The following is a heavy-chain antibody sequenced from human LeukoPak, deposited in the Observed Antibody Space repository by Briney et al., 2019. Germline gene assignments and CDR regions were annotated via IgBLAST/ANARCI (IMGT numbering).Heavy chain of an antibody. D-gene: IGHD5-24*01. J-gene: IGHJ6*02. CDR1: GFTFSSYE. CDR2: ISSSGSTI. V-gene: IGHV3-48*03. CDR3: ARGSRDGYNWGYYYYGMDV. Sequence: PGGSLRLSCAASGFTFSSYEMNWVRQAPGKGLEWVSYISSSGSTIYYADSVKGRFTISRDNAKNSLYLQTNSLRAEDTAVYYCARGSRDGYNWGYYYYGMDVWGQGTTVTVSS.